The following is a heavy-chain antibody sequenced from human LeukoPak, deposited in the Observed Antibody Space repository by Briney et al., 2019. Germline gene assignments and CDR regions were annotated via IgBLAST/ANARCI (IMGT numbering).Heavy chain of an antibody. V-gene: IGHV3-23*01. D-gene: IGHD3-22*01. Sequence: PGGSLRLSCAASGFTFSSYGMSWVRQAPGKGLEWVSGISGSGGSTYYADPVKGRFTISRDNSKNTMYLQMNSLRAEDTAVYYCAKDDTSDYDSIDAFDIWGQGTMVTVSS. CDR3: AKDDTSDYDSIDAFDI. CDR1: GFTFSSYG. CDR2: ISGSGGST. J-gene: IGHJ3*02.